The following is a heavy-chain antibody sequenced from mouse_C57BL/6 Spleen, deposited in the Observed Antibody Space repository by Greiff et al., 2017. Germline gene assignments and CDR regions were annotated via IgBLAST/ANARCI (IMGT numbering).Heavy chain of an antibody. CDR2: ISSGSSTI. CDR3: ARGVGSYNFDY. Sequence: EVKVVESGGGLVKPGGSLKLSCAASGFTFSDYGMHWVRQAPEKGLEWVAYISSGSSTIYYADTVKGRFTISRDNAKNTLFLQMTSLRSEDTAMYYCARGVGSYNFDYWGQGTTLTVSS. D-gene: IGHD1-1*02. J-gene: IGHJ2*01. V-gene: IGHV5-17*01. CDR1: GFTFSDYG.